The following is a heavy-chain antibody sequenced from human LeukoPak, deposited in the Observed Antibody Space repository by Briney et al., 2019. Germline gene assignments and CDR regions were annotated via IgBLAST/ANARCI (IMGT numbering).Heavy chain of an antibody. CDR3: AKEGYCSSTSCYGGVDY. CDR2: TSGSGGST. D-gene: IGHD2-2*01. V-gene: IGHV3-23*01. Sequence: GGSLRLSCAASGFTFSSYAMSWVRQAPGKGLEWVSATSGSGGSTYYADSVKGRFTISRDNSKNTLYLQMNSLRAEDTAVYYCAKEGYCSSTSCYGGVDYWGQGTLVTVSS. CDR1: GFTFSSYA. J-gene: IGHJ4*02.